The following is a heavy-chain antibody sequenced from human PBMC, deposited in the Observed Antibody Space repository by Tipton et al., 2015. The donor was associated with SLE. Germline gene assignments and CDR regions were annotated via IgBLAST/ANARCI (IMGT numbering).Heavy chain of an antibody. CDR2: ISSSGSTI. J-gene: IGHJ4*02. Sequence: GSLRLSCAASGFTFSDYYMSWIRQAPGKGLEWVSYISSSGSTIYYADSVKGRFTISRDNAKNSLYLQMNSLRAEDTAVYYCAKDGSSDYIWGSYRGGYYFDYWGQGTLVTVSS. V-gene: IGHV3-11*04. D-gene: IGHD3-16*02. CDR3: AKDGSSDYIWGSYRGGYYFDY. CDR1: GFTFSDYY.